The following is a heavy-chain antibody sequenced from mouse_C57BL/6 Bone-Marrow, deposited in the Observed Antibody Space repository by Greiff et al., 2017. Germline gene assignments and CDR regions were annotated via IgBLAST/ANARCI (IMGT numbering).Heavy chain of an antibody. CDR1: GFNIKNTY. CDR2: LDPANGNT. V-gene: IGHV14-3*01. CDR3: AREDYYYGSFCDD. Sequence: EVKLVESVAELVRPGASVKLSCTASGFNIKNTYMPWVKQRPEQGLEWIGRLDPANGNTKSAPKFQGKATITADTSSNTAYLQLSSLTSKDTAISYCAREDYYYGSFCDDWGQGTTLTVSS. J-gene: IGHJ2*01. D-gene: IGHD1-1*01.